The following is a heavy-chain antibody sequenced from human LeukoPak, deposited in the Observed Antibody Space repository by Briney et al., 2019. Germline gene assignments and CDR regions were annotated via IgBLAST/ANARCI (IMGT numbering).Heavy chain of an antibody. D-gene: IGHD5-18*01. J-gene: IGHJ3*02. V-gene: IGHV3-21*01. CDR3: ASDTKRGYSYGSPTDGFDI. Sequence: PGGSLRLSCAASGLTFSSYSMNWVRQSPGKGLEWVSSISSSSSYIYYADSVRGRFTISRDNAKNSLYLQMNSLRAEDTAVYYCASDTKRGYSYGSPTDGFDIWGQGTMVTVSS. CDR2: ISSSSSYI. CDR1: GLTFSSYS.